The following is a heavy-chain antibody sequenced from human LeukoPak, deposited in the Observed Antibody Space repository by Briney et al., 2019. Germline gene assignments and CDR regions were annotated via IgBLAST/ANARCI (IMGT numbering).Heavy chain of an antibody. Sequence: GGSLRLSCAASGFTFSNYPMSWVRQAPGKGLEWVSAISGGGASTYYTDSVKGRFTISRDNSKNTLYLQMNSLRAEDTAVYYCARSYYYDSSHTVDYWGQGTLVTVSS. V-gene: IGHV3-23*01. CDR1: GFTFSNYP. D-gene: IGHD3-22*01. CDR2: ISGGGAST. CDR3: ARSYYYDSSHTVDY. J-gene: IGHJ4*02.